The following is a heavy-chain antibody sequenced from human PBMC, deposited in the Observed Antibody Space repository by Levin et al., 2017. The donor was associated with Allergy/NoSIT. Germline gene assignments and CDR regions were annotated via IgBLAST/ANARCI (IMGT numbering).Heavy chain of an antibody. CDR3: ARVPGGAYSYGSGAGGMDV. J-gene: IGHJ6*02. CDR1: GFTVSSNY. V-gene: IGHV3-53*01. Sequence: SCEASGFTVSSNYMSWVRQAPGKGLEWVSVIYSGGSTYYADPVKGRFTISRDNSKNTRYLQRNSLRAEDTAVYYCARVPGGAYSYGSGAGGMDVWGQGTTVTVSS. CDR2: IYSGGST. D-gene: IGHD3-10*01.